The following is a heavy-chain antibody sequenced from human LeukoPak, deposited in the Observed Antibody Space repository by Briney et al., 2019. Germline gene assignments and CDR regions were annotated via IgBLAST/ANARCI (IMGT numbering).Heavy chain of an antibody. J-gene: IGHJ4*02. D-gene: IGHD2-8*01. V-gene: IGHV1-69*13. CDR3: AMGPIVLMVYAITSLDY. CDR1: GGTFSSYA. Sequence: GASVKVSCKASGGTFSSYAISWVRQAPGQGLEWMGGFIPIFGTANYAQKFQGRVTITADESTSTAYMELSSLRSEDTAVYYCAMGPIVLMVYAITSLDYWGQGTLVTVSS. CDR2: FIPIFGTA.